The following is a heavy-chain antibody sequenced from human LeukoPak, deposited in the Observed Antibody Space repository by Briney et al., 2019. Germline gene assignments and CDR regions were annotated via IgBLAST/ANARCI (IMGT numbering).Heavy chain of an antibody. J-gene: IGHJ4*02. Sequence: GESLKISCTASGYSFASSWIAWGRQMPGKGLEGRGIIFPDDSNTGYNASFQGQVTMSADKSVSTAYLQWSSLKASDTAIYYCARQTRRTAMEDRRIDYWGQGTLVIVSS. CDR1: GYSFASSW. V-gene: IGHV5-51*01. CDR3: ARQTRRTAMEDRRIDY. D-gene: IGHD1-1*01. CDR2: IFPDDSNT.